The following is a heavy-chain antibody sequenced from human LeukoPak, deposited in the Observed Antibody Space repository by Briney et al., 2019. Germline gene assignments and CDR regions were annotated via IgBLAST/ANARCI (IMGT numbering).Heavy chain of an antibody. J-gene: IGHJ2*01. D-gene: IGHD3-10*01. CDR3: APPSSRWFGELIWYFDL. CDR1: GYTFTAYY. Sequence: ASVTVSCKASGYTFTAYYIHWVRQAPGQGLEWMGWINPNSGGTNYAQRFQGRVTMTRDTSITTAYMELSRLRSADTAVYYCAPPSSRWFGELIWYFDLWGRGTLVTVSS. V-gene: IGHV1-2*02. CDR2: INPNSGGT.